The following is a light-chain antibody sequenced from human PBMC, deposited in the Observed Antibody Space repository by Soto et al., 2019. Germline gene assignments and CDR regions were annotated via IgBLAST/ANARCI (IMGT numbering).Light chain of an antibody. Sequence: QSALTQPASVSGSPGQSITISCAGTSSDVGGYNYVSWYQQHPGKASKLMIYDVSNRPSGVSNRFSASKSGNTASLTISGLQAEDEADYYCSSYTSSSTRVFGTGTKVTVL. V-gene: IGLV2-14*03. J-gene: IGLJ1*01. CDR2: DVS. CDR1: SSDVGGYNY. CDR3: SSYTSSSTRV.